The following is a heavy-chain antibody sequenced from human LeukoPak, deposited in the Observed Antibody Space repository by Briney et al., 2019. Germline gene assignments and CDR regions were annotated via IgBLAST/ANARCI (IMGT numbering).Heavy chain of an antibody. D-gene: IGHD6-13*01. Sequence: GGSLRLSCAASGLTFSSYSMNWVRQAPGKGLEWVSYISGSSNILYYADSLKGRFTISRDNAKNSLYLQMNTLRAEDTAVYYCARGSAGTPLADFDYWGQGTLVTVSS. CDR2: ISGSSNIL. CDR1: GLTFSSYS. J-gene: IGHJ4*02. CDR3: ARGSAGTPLADFDY. V-gene: IGHV3-48*04.